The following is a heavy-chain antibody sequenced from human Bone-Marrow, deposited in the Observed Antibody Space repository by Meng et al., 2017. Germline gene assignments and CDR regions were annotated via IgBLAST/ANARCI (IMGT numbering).Heavy chain of an antibody. CDR2: FDPEDGET. V-gene: IGHV1-24*01. D-gene: IGHD3-22*01. CDR3: ARVGYYYDSSGYLDY. Sequence: SVKVSCKVSGYTLTELSMHWVRQVPGKGLEWMGGFDPEDGETIYAQKFQGRVTMTEDTSTDTAYMELSRLRSDDTAVYYCARVGYYYDSSGYLDYWGQGTLVTVSS. CDR1: GYTLTELS. J-gene: IGHJ4*02.